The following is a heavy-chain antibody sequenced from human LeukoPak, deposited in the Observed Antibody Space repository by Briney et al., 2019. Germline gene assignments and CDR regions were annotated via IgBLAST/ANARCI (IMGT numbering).Heavy chain of an antibody. V-gene: IGHV4-31*03. CDR2: ICHSGST. CDR1: GRSITRCGYY. J-gene: IGHJ6*03. Sequence: SETLSLTCTLSGRSITRCGYYWSWIRQHPGEGLEWIGHICHSGSTYYNPSFKSRVTISVDTSKNQFSLNLTSVSAADTAVYYCARVPMGASNYYYMDVWGKGTTVTVSS. CDR3: ARVPMGASNYYYMDV. D-gene: IGHD1-26*01.